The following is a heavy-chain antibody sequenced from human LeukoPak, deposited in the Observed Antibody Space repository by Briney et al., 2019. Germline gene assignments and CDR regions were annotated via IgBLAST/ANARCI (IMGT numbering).Heavy chain of an antibody. Sequence: PGGSLRLSCAASGFTFNSFGMNWFRQAPGKGLEWISYINSVGGTTFYADSVKGRFTITRDNANNTLYLQMNSLRAEDAAIYYCARSHMYCDYGEDIWGHGTVVAVSS. CDR1: GFTFNSFG. J-gene: IGHJ3*02. CDR2: INSVGGTT. V-gene: IGHV3-48*03. CDR3: ARSHMYCDYGEDI. D-gene: IGHD4-17*01.